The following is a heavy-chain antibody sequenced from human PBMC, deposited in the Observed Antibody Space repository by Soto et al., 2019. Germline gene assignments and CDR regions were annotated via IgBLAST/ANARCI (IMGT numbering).Heavy chain of an antibody. J-gene: IGHJ6*02. Sequence: GGSLRLSCAASGFTFSSYAMSWVRQAPGKGLEWVSAISGSGGSTYYADSVKGRFTISRDNSKNTLYLQMNSLRAEDTAVYYCAKGGYCSGGSCYSRGNYYYGMDVWGQGTTVTVPS. V-gene: IGHV3-23*01. D-gene: IGHD2-15*01. CDR1: GFTFSSYA. CDR3: AKGGYCSGGSCYSRGNYYYGMDV. CDR2: ISGSGGST.